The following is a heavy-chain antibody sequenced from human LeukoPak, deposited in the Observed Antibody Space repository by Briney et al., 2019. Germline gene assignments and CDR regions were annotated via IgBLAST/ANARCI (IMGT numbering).Heavy chain of an antibody. CDR2: ISAYNGNT. J-gene: IGHJ6*02. Sequence: ASVKVSCKASGYTFTSYGISWVRQAPGQGLEWMGWISAYNGNTNYAQKLQGRVTMTTDTSTSTAYMELRSLSSDDTAVYYCARRGVRPSQWLRYYHYGMDVWGQGTTVTVSS. CDR1: GYTFTSYG. D-gene: IGHD5-12*01. V-gene: IGHV1-18*01. CDR3: ARRGVRPSQWLRYYHYGMDV.